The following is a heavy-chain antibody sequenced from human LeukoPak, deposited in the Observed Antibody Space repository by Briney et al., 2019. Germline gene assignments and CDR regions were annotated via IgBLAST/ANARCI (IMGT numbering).Heavy chain of an antibody. CDR1: GFTFSNYA. V-gene: IGHV3-23*01. J-gene: IGHJ4*02. D-gene: IGHD3-3*01. CDR2: IIGSSGST. Sequence: PGGSLRLSCAASGFTFSNYAMSWVRQAPGKGLEWVSVIIGSSGSTFYADSVKGRFTISRDNSKNTLYLQMNSLRAEDTAVYYCAKPAGSRFLEWLIDYWGQGTLVTVSS. CDR3: AKPAGSRFLEWLIDY.